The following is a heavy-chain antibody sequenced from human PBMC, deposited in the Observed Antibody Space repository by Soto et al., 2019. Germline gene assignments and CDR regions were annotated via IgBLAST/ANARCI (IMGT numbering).Heavy chain of an antibody. V-gene: IGHV3-30*18. D-gene: IGHD1-26*01. CDR3: AKDGGSYFDY. Sequence: QVQLVESGGGVVQPGRFLRLSCAASGFTFSSYGMHWVRQAPGKGLEWVAVISYDGSNKYYADSVKGRFTISRDNSKNTLYLQMNSLRAEDTAVYYCAKDGGSYFDYWGQGTLVTVSS. CDR2: ISYDGSNK. CDR1: GFTFSSYG. J-gene: IGHJ4*02.